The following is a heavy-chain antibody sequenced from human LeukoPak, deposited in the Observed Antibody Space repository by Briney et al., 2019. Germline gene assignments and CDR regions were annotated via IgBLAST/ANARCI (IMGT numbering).Heavy chain of an antibody. D-gene: IGHD5-18*01. CDR2: IIPILGIA. J-gene: IGHJ4*02. V-gene: IGHV1-69*04. Sequence: SVKVSCKASGGTFSSYAISWVRQAPGQGLEWMRRIIPILGIANYAQKFQGRVTITADKSTSTAYMELSSLRSEDTAVYYCARDGRLSGYSYGYLDYWGQGTLVTVSS. CDR3: ARDGRLSGYSYGYLDY. CDR1: GGTFSSYA.